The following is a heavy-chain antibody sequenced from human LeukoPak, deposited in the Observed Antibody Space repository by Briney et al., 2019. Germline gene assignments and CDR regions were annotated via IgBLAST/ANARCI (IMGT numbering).Heavy chain of an antibody. CDR3: ARGTSGWYSEY. CDR1: GGTFSNYA. J-gene: IGHJ4*02. CDR2: IIPIFVTA. D-gene: IGHD6-19*01. V-gene: IGHV1-69*13. Sequence: SVKVSCKASGGTFSNYAINWVRQAPGQGLESMGGIIPIFVTAHYSQKFQGRVTITADEPTSTAYMELSSLRSEDTAMYYCARGTSGWYSEYWGQGTLVTVSS.